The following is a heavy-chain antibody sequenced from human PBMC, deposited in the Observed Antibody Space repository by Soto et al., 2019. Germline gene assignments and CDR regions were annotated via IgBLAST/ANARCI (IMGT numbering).Heavy chain of an antibody. V-gene: IGHV1-69*13. CDR2: IIPVLGIK. CDR1: GGTLSGYA. D-gene: IGHD1-20*01. J-gene: IGHJ1*01. Sequence: SVKVSFKASGGTLSGYALSLLLHAPVQVLEWMGGIIPVLGIKNYAQKFQDRITIAADESTGTASLDLRDLKSEDTAIYYCAKDPRSITRTTPIEYFQHWGPGTLVTVSS. CDR3: AKDPRSITRTTPIEYFQH.